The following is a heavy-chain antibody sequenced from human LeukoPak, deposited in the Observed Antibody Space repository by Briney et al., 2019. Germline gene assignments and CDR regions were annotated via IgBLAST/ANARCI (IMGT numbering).Heavy chain of an antibody. CDR1: GFIFRNHK. D-gene: IGHD5-12*01. V-gene: IGHV3-7*01. CDR3: ARVTVSGPSPDY. Sequence: GGSLRLSCAASGFIFRNHKMSWVRQAPGKGLEWVANVKEDGSGKNYVDSVKGRFTVSRDNAKNSLYLQMNSLRAEDTAVYYCARVTVSGPSPDYWGQGTLVTVSS. CDR2: VKEDGSGK. J-gene: IGHJ4*02.